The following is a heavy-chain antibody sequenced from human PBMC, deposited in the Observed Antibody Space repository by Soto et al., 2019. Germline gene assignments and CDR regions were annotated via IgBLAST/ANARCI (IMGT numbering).Heavy chain of an antibody. CDR3: AISSRGNPNPPR. V-gene: IGHV3-15*01. CDR2: IKSKTDGGTT. D-gene: IGHD1-26*01. J-gene: IGHJ4*02. CDR1: GFTFSNAW. Sequence: GGSLRLSCAASGFTFSNAWMSWVRQAPGKGLEWVGRIKSKTDGGTTDYAAPVKGRFTISRDDSKNTLYLQMNSLRAEDTAVYYCAISSRGNPNPPRWGQGTLVTVSS.